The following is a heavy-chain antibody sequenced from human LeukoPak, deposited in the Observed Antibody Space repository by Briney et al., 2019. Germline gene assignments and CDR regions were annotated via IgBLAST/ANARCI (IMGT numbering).Heavy chain of an antibody. V-gene: IGHV3-48*03. Sequence: PGGSLRLSCAASGFTFSSYEMNWVRQAPGKGLEWVSYISSSGSTIYYADSVKGRFTISRDNAKNSLYLQMNSLRAEDTAVYYCARERTVTLGGYYYYGMDVWGQGTTVIVSS. CDR3: ARERTVTLGGYYYYGMDV. CDR2: ISSSGSTI. J-gene: IGHJ6*02. CDR1: GFTFSSYE. D-gene: IGHD4-17*01.